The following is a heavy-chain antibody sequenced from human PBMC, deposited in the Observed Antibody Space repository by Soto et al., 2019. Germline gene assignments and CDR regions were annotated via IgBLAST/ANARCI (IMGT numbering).Heavy chain of an antibody. CDR2: IWYDGGNK. CDR3: ARDRMQHYDGSGSQSRTYPSI. D-gene: IGHD3-10*01. Sequence: QVQLVESGGGVVQPGRSLRLSCAPSGFTFSSYDMHWVRQAPGKGLEWVAVIWYDGGNKYYADSVKGRFTISRDNSKNKVYLQMNSLRAEDTAVYYCARDRMQHYDGSGSQSRTYPSIWGQGTMVTVSS. J-gene: IGHJ3*02. CDR1: GFTFSSYD. V-gene: IGHV3-33*01.